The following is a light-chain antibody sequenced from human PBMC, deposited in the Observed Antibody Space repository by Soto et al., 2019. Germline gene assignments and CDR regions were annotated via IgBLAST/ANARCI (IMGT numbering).Light chain of an antibody. J-gene: IGLJ2*01. CDR2: EGS. CDR3: CSYAGSRVV. V-gene: IGLV2-23*01. Sequence: QSALTQPASVSGSPGQSITISCTGTSSDVGSYNLVSWYQQHPGKAPKLMIYEGSKRPSGVSNRFSGSKFGNTASLTISGLQAEDEADYYCCSYAGSRVVFGGGTKVTV. CDR1: SSDVGSYNL.